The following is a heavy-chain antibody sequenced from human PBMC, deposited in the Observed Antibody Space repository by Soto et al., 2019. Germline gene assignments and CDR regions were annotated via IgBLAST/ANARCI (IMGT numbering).Heavy chain of an antibody. D-gene: IGHD3-22*01. CDR3: ARDHHDTSCPFGGHFDF. CDR1: GGSISSGGHY. J-gene: IGHJ4*02. Sequence: QVQLQESGPGLVKPSQTLSLTCTVSGGSISSGGHYWTWIRQHPGKDLEWIGYIYYSGSTYYNPSLKSPLTISVETPKHQSSLEVTAVTAADPAVYYCARDHHDTSCPFGGHFDFWGQGTLVTVSS. V-gene: IGHV4-31*01. CDR2: IYYSGST.